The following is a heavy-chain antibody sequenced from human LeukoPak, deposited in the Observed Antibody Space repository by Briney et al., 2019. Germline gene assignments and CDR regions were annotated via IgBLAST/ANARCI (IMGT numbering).Heavy chain of an antibody. J-gene: IGHJ6*02. D-gene: IGHD3-22*01. Sequence: SETLSLTCTVFGGSFTDYFWTWIRHSPGKGLEWIGEINDYTGDTNYNPSLNSRVSISLEKSKNQFSLELRSVTAADTAVYYCARGRIAKIVVVHSFSYGMDVWGQGTTVTVSS. V-gene: IGHV4-34*01. CDR1: GGSFTDYF. CDR3: ARGRIAKIVVVHSFSYGMDV. CDR2: INDYTGDT.